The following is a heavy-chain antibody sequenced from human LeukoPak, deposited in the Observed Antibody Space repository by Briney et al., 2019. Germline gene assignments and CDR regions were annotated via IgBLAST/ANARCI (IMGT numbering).Heavy chain of an antibody. CDR1: GFTFSSYA. J-gene: IGHJ4*02. CDR2: ISGSGGST. CDR3: AKPYSSSWYFNY. V-gene: IGHV3-23*01. D-gene: IGHD6-13*01. Sequence: GGSLRLSCAASGFTFSSYAMSWVRQAPGKGLEWVSAISGSGGSTYYADSVKGRFTIPRDNSKNTLYLQMNSLRAEDTAVYYCAKPYSSSWYFNYWGQGTLVTVSS.